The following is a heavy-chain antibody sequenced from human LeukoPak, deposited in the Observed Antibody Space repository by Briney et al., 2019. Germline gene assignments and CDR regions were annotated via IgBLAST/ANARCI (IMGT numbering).Heavy chain of an antibody. CDR1: GFTFSSYA. CDR2: ISYDGSNK. D-gene: IGHD6-13*01. CDR3: ARTLAAAGPWDYFDY. Sequence: GGSLRLSCAASGFTFSSYAMHWVRQAPGKGLEWVAVISYDGSNKYYADSVKGRFTISRDNSKNTLYLQMNSLRAEDTAVYYCARTLAAAGPWDYFDYWGQGTLVTVSS. V-gene: IGHV3-30-3*01. J-gene: IGHJ4*02.